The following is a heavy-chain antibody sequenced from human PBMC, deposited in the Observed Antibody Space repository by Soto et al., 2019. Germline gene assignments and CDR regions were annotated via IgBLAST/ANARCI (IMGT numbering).Heavy chain of an antibody. V-gene: IGHV3-23*01. CDR1: GFAFSSYA. D-gene: IGHD3-22*01. CDR2: ISGSGGST. CDR3: AKDRYDSSGYYPSEYNWFDP. Sequence: LGGSLRLSCAASGFAFSSYAMSWVRQAPGKGLEWVSAISGSGGSTYYADSVKGRFTISRGNSKNTLYLQMNSLRAEDTAVYYCAKDRYDSSGYYPSEYNWFDPWGQGTLVTVSS. J-gene: IGHJ5*02.